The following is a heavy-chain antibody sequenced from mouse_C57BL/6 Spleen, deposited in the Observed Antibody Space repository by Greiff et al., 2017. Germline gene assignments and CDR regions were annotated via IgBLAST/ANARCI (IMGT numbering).Heavy chain of an antibody. CDR2: IDPENGDT. D-gene: IGHD2-3*01. Sequence: EVQLQESGAELVRPGASVKLSCTASGFNIKDDYMHWVKQRPEQGLEWIGWIDPENGDTEYASKFQGKATITADTSSNTAYLQLSSLTSEDTAVYYCTTRDDGYYSFAYWGQGTLVTVSA. CDR1: GFNIKDDY. CDR3: TTRDDGYYSFAY. J-gene: IGHJ3*01. V-gene: IGHV14-4*01.